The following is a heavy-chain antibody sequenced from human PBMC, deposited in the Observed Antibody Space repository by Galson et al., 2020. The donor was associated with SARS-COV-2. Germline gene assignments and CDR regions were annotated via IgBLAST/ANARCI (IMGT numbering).Heavy chain of an antibody. Sequence: SETLSLTCNVSGGSISSGGYYWSWIRQHPGKGLEWIGYIYYSGSTYYNPSLKSRVTISVDTSKNQFSLKLSSVTAADTAVYYCARVAIEFSWDFDLWGRGTLVTVSS. D-gene: IGHD2-2*02. CDR2: IYYSGST. J-gene: IGHJ2*01. CDR3: ARVAIEFSWDFDL. CDR1: GGSISSGGYY. V-gene: IGHV4-31*03.